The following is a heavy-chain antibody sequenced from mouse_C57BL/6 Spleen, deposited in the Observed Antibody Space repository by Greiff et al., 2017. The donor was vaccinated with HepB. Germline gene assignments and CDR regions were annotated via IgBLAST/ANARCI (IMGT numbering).Heavy chain of an antibody. CDR2: IYPGSGST. D-gene: IGHD2-5*01. J-gene: IGHJ2*01. CDR1: GYTFTSYW. CDR3: ARRDYSNYEDYFDY. V-gene: IGHV1-55*01. Sequence: QVQLQQPGAELVKPGASVKMSCKASGYTFTSYWITWVKQRPGQGLEWIGDIYPGSGSTNYNEKFKSKATLTVDTSSSTAYMQLSSLTSEDSAVYYCARRDYSNYEDYFDYLGQGTTLTVSS.